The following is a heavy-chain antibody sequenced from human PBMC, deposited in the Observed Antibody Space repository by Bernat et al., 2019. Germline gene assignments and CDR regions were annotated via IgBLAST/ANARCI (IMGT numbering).Heavy chain of an antibody. Sequence: EVQLVESGGGLVQPGGSLRLSCAASGFTFSAYSMNWVRQAPGKGLEWVSYISNTGSAIYYADSVKGRFTISRDNAKNSLFLQMNSLRDEDTAIYYCARLYFRGDTYAAIDNGGQGTLVTVSS. V-gene: IGHV3-48*02. J-gene: IGHJ4*02. CDR3: ARLYFRGDTYAAIDN. CDR1: GFTFSAYS. D-gene: IGHD5-18*01. CDR2: ISNTGSAI.